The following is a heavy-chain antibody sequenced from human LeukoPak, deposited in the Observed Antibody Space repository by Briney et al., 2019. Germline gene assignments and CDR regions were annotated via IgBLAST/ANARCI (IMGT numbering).Heavy chain of an antibody. Sequence: ASVKVSCKASGYTFTNYGISWVRQAPGQGLEWMGWISAYNGNTNYAQKLQGRVTMTTDTSTSTACMELRSLRSDDTDVYYCARDYYDSSGYAEYFQHWGQGTLVTVSS. J-gene: IGHJ1*01. D-gene: IGHD3-22*01. V-gene: IGHV1-18*01. CDR1: GYTFTNYG. CDR3: ARDYYDSSGYAEYFQH. CDR2: ISAYNGNT.